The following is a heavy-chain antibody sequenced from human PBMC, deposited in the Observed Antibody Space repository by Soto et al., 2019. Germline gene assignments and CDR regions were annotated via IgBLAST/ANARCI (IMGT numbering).Heavy chain of an antibody. D-gene: IGHD3-10*01. CDR3: ATLIGYSMVRGVIITNNWFDP. CDR1: GYTLSELS. CDR2: FDPEDGET. J-gene: IGHJ5*02. V-gene: IGHV1-24*01. Sequence: QVQLVQSGAEVKKPGASVKVSCMVSGYTLSELSMHWVRQAPGKGLEWMGGFDPEDGETSYAQKFQGRLTMTEDTSTDTAYMELSSLRSEDTAVYYCATLIGYSMVRGVIITNNWFDPWGQGTLVTVSS.